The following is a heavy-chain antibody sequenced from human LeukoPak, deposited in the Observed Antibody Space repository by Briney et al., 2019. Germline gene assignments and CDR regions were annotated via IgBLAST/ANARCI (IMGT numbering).Heavy chain of an antibody. CDR1: GYTFTSSY. D-gene: IGHD1-26*01. Sequence: ASVKVSCKASGYTFTSSYINWVRQAPGQRLEWMGWISAYNGRTNYAQKFQGRVTMTTDSSTSTAYMDLMSLRSDDTAVYYCARGGTYYPCIDYWGQGTLVTVSS. CDR3: ARGGTYYPCIDY. CDR2: ISAYNGRT. J-gene: IGHJ4*02. V-gene: IGHV1-18*01.